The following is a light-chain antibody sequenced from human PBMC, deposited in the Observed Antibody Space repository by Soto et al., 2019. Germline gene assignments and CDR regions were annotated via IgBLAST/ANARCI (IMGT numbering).Light chain of an antibody. CDR2: DVS. Sequence: QSVLIQPRSVSGSPGQSVTISCTGTSSDVGGYNYVSWYQQHPGKAPKVMIYDVSERPSGVPDRFSGSKSGNTASLTISGLQAEDETDYYCCSYAGSPRYVLGTGTKLTVL. V-gene: IGLV2-11*01. J-gene: IGLJ1*01. CDR3: CSYAGSPRYV. CDR1: SSDVGGYNY.